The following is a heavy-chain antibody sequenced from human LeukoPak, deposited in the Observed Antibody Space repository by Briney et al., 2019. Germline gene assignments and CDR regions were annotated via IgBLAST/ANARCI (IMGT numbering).Heavy chain of an antibody. CDR2: IYYSGTT. J-gene: IGHJ4*02. Sequence: SETLSLTCSVSGGSISSPNHDWAWIRQPPGQGLEWIGSIYYSGTTYYNLSLKSRVTLSVDTSQNQFSLKLSSVTAPDTAVYYCAREEARGGSPRFDYWGQGTLVTVSS. V-gene: IGHV4-39*02. CDR1: GGSISSPNHD. CDR3: AREEARGGSPRFDY. D-gene: IGHD1-26*01.